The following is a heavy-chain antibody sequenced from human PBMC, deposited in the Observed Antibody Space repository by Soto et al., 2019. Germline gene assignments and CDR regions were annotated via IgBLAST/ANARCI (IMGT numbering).Heavy chain of an antibody. D-gene: IGHD3-10*01. Sequence: SGPTLVNPTQTLTLTCTFSGVSLCTTGVRVSWIRQPPGKALEWLARIDWDDDKFYSTSLKTRLTISKDTSKNQVVLRMTNMDPADTATYYCARTAGYYRGRQFDYWGQGTLVTVSS. CDR2: IDWDDDK. J-gene: IGHJ4*02. CDR3: ARTAGYYRGRQFDY. V-gene: IGHV2-70*04. CDR1: GVSLCTTGVR.